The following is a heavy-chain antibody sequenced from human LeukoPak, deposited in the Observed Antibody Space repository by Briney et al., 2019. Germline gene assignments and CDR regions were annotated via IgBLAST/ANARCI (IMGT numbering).Heavy chain of an antibody. CDR1: GGSFSGYY. V-gene: IGHV4-34*01. CDR3: ARREEVGATMYDY. D-gene: IGHD1-26*01. J-gene: IGHJ4*02. Sequence: SETLSLTCAVYGGSFSGYYWSWIRQPPGKGLEWIGEINHSGSTNYNPSLKSRVTISVDTSKNQFSLKLSSVTAADTAVYYCARREEVGATMYDYWGQGTLVTVSS. CDR2: INHSGST.